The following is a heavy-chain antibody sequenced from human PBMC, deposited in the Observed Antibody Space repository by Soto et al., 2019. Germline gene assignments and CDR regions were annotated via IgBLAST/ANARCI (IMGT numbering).Heavy chain of an antibody. V-gene: IGHV3-30-3*01. CDR3: ARDPLWGTAMVLWYFDL. D-gene: IGHD5-18*01. J-gene: IGHJ2*01. CDR1: GFTFSSYA. Sequence: PGRSLRLSCAASGFTFSSYAMHWVRQAPGKGLEWVAVISYDGSNKYYADSVKGRFTISRDNSKNTLYLQMNSLRAEDTAVYYCARDPLWGTAMVLWYFDLWGRGTLVTVSS. CDR2: ISYDGSNK.